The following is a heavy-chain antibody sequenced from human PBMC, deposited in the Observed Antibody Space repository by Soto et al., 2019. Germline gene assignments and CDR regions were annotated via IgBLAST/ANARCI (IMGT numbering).Heavy chain of an antibody. V-gene: IGHV4-30-2*01. CDR1: GGSISSGGYS. CDR3: ARVIAATDTISVWFDP. Sequence: QLQLQESGSGLVKPSQTLSLTCAVSGGSISSGGYSWRWIRQPPGKGLEWIGSIYHSGSTFYKPYRKSRVTISVDRSKNQFSLKLNSVTAADTDLYYCARVIAATDTISVWFDPGGQGTLVTVSS. J-gene: IGHJ5*02. CDR2: IYHSGST. D-gene: IGHD6-13*01.